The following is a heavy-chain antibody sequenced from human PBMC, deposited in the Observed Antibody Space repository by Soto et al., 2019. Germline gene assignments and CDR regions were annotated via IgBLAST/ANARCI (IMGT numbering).Heavy chain of an antibody. Sequence: GEPLKISCKASGYSFTSYWISWVRQMPGKGLVWMGRIDPSDSDTNYSPSVQGHVTISADKSISTAYLQWSSLKASDTAMYYCARLFGGGSASFDIWGQGTMVTVSS. D-gene: IGHD3-10*02. V-gene: IGHV5-10-1*01. CDR1: GYSFTSYW. CDR2: IDPSDSDT. CDR3: ARLFGGGSASFDI. J-gene: IGHJ3*02.